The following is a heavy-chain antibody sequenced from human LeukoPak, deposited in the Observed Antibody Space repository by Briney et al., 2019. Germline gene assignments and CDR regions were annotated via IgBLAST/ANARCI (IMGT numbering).Heavy chain of an antibody. CDR3: ARSLSGSSSLNCYYYGMDV. CDR1: GGSISSTSYY. CDR2: IYYSGST. V-gene: IGHV4-39*01. D-gene: IGHD1-26*01. Sequence: PSETLSLTCTVSGGSISSTSYYWGWIRQPPGKGLEWIGSIYYSGSTYYNPSLKSRVTISVDTSKNQFSLKLSSVTAADTAVYYCARSLSGSSSLNCYYYGMDVWGQGTTVTVSS. J-gene: IGHJ6*02.